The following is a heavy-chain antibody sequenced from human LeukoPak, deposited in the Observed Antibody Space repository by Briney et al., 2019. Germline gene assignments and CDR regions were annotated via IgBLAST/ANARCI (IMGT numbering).Heavy chain of an antibody. V-gene: IGHV3-53*01. CDR3: AFPADYCGTNICPE. CDR2: IYSGGST. CDR1: GFTVSSNY. D-gene: IGHD2-21*01. J-gene: IGHJ4*02. Sequence: GGSLRLSCAASGFTVSSNYMSWVRQAPGKGLEWVSVIYSGGSTYYADSVKGRFTISRDNSKNTLYLQMNSLRAEDTAVYYCAFPADYCGTNICPEWGQGTLVTVSS.